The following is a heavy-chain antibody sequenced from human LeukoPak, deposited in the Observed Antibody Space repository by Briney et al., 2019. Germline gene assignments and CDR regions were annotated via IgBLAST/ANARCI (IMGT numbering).Heavy chain of an antibody. D-gene: IGHD3-22*01. CDR1: GFIFSACA. CDR3: AKDMYYYDSSGYGY. Sequence: GGSLRLSCATSGFIFSACAMSWVRQAPGKGLEWVSAISGSGGSTYYADSVKGRFTISRDNSKNTLYLQMNSLRAEDTAVYYCAKDMYYYDSSGYGYWGQGTLVTVSS. CDR2: ISGSGGST. V-gene: IGHV3-23*01. J-gene: IGHJ4*02.